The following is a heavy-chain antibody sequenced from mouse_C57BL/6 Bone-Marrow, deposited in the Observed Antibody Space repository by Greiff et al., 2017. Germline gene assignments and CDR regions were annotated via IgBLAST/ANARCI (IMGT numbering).Heavy chain of an antibody. CDR2: INPSNGGT. CDR1: GYTFTSYW. J-gene: IGHJ3*01. CDR3: ARPLIYDGSFAY. V-gene: IGHV1-53*01. Sequence: QVQLQQPGTELVKPGASVKLSCKASGYTFTSYWMHWVKQRPGQGLEWIGNINPSNGGTTYNEKLKSKATLTVDKSSSTAYMQLSSLTSEDSAVYYCARPLIYDGSFAYWGQGTLVTVSA. D-gene: IGHD2-3*01.